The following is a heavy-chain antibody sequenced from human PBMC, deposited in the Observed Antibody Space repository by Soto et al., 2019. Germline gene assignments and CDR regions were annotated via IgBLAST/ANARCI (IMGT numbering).Heavy chain of an antibody. CDR2: IIPILGIA. J-gene: IGHJ6*03. Sequence: ASVKVSCKASGGTFSSYTISWVRQAPGQGLEWMGRIIPILGIANYAQKFQGRVTITADKSTSTAYMELGSLRSEDTAVYYCASAIAARPIYYYYYMDVWGKGTTVTVSS. CDR3: ASAIAARPIYYYYYMDV. D-gene: IGHD6-6*01. V-gene: IGHV1-69*02. CDR1: GGTFSSYT.